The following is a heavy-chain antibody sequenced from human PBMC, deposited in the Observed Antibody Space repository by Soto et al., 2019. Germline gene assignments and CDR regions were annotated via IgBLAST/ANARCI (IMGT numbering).Heavy chain of an antibody. CDR2: ISSSSSTI. D-gene: IGHD3-3*01. Sequence: GGSLRLSCAASGFTFSSYSMNWVRQAPGKGLEWVSYISSSSSTIYYADSVKGQFTISRDNAKNSLYLQMNSLRAEDTAVYYCASEYDFWSGYYRIFDYWGQGTLVTVSS. CDR3: ASEYDFWSGYYRIFDY. V-gene: IGHV3-48*01. J-gene: IGHJ4*02. CDR1: GFTFSSYS.